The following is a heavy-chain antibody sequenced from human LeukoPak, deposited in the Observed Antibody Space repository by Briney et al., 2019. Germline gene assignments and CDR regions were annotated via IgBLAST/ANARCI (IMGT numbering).Heavy chain of an antibody. Sequence: SETLSLTCTVSGGSISSSSYYWGWIRQPPGKGLEWIGHIYKIGTTNYNPSLKSRLTISADTSKNQFSLQLRSVTAADTAVYYCVIGVGWQPDYWGQGALVTVSS. J-gene: IGHJ4*02. CDR1: GGSISSSSYY. V-gene: IGHV4-39*07. CDR2: IYKIGTT. CDR3: VIGVGWQPDY. D-gene: IGHD2-15*01.